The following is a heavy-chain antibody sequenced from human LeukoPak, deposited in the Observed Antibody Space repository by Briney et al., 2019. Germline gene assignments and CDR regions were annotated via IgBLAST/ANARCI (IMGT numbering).Heavy chain of an antibody. CDR2: IYYSGST. D-gene: IGHD4-17*01. V-gene: IGHV4-61*01. J-gene: IGHJ4*02. CDR1: GGSISGGTYY. Sequence: SETLSLTCTVSGGSISGGTYYWGWIRQPPGKGLEWIGYIYYSGSTNYNPSLKSRVSISVDTSKNQFSLKLSSVTAADTAVYYCARTGSTVTMLYPFDHWGQGTLVTVSS. CDR3: ARTGSTVTMLYPFDH.